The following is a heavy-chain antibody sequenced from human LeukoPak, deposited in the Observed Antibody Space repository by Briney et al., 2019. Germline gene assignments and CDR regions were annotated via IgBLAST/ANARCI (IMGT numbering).Heavy chain of an antibody. CDR1: GDSISTYY. Sequence: PSETLSLTCSVSGDSISTYYWNWVRQPAGKGLEWIGRIYISGTPNYNPSLRGRVTMSIDTSMNQLSLKLTSVTAADTAVYYCAREKMTTITTIDYWGQGTLVTVSS. J-gene: IGHJ4*02. CDR2: IYISGTP. CDR3: AREKMTTITTIDY. V-gene: IGHV4-4*07. D-gene: IGHD4-11*01.